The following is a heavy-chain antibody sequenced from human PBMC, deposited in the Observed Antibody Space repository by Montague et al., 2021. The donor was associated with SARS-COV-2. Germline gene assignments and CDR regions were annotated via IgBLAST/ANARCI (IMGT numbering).Heavy chain of an antibody. CDR1: GDSISSSSYY. Sequence: SETLSLTCTVAGDSISSSSYYWGWIRQPPGRGLEWIGCIYYDGSTYYNPSLKSRVTISVDTSKTQFSLKLSSVTAADTAVYSCARRDLPAFGSGAIDYWGQGTLVTVSS. V-gene: IGHV4-39*01. J-gene: IGHJ4*02. CDR3: ARRDLPAFGSGAIDY. CDR2: IYYDGST. D-gene: IGHD2-15*01.